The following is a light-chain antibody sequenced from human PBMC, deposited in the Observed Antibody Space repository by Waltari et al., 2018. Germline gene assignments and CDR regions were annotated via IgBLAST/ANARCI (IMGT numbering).Light chain of an antibody. V-gene: IGKV3-20*01. J-gene: IGKJ1*01. Sequence: EIVLTQSPGTLSLSLGERATVPCRASQSVSRALAWYQQKPGQAPRLLIYGASTRATGIPDRFSGSGSGTDFSLTISRLEPDDLAVYYCQHYLRLPVTFGQGTTVEI. CDR1: QSVSRA. CDR3: QHYLRLPVT. CDR2: GAS.